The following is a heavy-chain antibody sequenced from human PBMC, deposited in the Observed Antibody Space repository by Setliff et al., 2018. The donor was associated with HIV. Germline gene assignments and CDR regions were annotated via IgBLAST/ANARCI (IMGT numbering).Heavy chain of an antibody. Sequence: SETLSLTCAVYGGSLSDYYWSWIRQHPGKGLEWLGEIHSSGNTNYSPSLKGRVTISVDTPKNQYSLNLKSVTAADTAVYYCARVREGFLPYDAFEIWGQGTMVTVSS. CDR2: IHSSGNT. CDR1: GGSLSDYY. D-gene: IGHD3-3*01. CDR3: ARVREGFLPYDAFEI. J-gene: IGHJ3*02. V-gene: IGHV4-34*01.